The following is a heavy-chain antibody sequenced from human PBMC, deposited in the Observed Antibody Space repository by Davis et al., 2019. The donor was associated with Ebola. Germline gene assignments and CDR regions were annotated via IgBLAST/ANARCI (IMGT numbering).Heavy chain of an antibody. V-gene: IGHV3-9*01. Sequence: SLKISCAASGFTFSSYWMHWVRQAPGKGLEWVSGISWNSGSIGYADSVKGRFTISRDNAKNSLYLQMNSLRAEDTALYHCAKSPAVLYSSGWSFDYWGQGTLVTVSS. CDR1: GFTFSSYW. J-gene: IGHJ4*02. CDR2: ISWNSGSI. CDR3: AKSPAVLYSSGWSFDY. D-gene: IGHD6-19*01.